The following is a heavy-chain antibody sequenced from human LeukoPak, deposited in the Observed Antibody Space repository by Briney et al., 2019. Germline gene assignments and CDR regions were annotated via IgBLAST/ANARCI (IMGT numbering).Heavy chain of an antibody. J-gene: IGHJ3*02. CDR2: IWYDGSNK. CDR1: GFTFSTYG. CDR3: ARDSGHAFDI. V-gene: IGHV3-33*01. Sequence: GGSLRPSCVASGFTFSTYGMHWVRQAPGKGLEWVAVIWYDGSNKYYGDSVKGRFTISRDNSKNTLCLQMNSLRAEDTAVYYCARDSGHAFDIWGQGTMVTVSS. D-gene: IGHD6-25*01.